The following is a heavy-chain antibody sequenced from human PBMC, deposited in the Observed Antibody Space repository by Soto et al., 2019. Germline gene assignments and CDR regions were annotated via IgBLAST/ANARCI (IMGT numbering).Heavy chain of an antibody. Sequence: PVGSLRLSCAASGFTFSNAWMSWVRQAPGKGLEWVGRIKSKTDGGTTDYAAPVKGRFTISRDDSKNTLYLQMNSLKTEDTAVYYCTTDRHYYDSSGYLDYWGQGTLVTVSS. V-gene: IGHV3-15*01. CDR2: IKSKTDGGTT. CDR1: GFTFSNAW. J-gene: IGHJ4*02. D-gene: IGHD3-22*01. CDR3: TTDRHYYDSSGYLDY.